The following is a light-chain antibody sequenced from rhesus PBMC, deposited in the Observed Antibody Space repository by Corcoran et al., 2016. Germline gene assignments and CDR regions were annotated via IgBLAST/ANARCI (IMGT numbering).Light chain of an antibody. CDR3: QQYNNSPYS. J-gene: IGKJ2*01. V-gene: IGKV1-66*01. CDR2: YAS. Sequence: DIQMTQSPSSLSASVGDRVTITCRASQGINHYLSWYQQKPGKAPKPLIYYASRLETGVPSRFSGSGSGTDYTLTSSSLQPEDIATYYCQQYNNSPYSFGQGTKVEIK. CDR1: QGINHY.